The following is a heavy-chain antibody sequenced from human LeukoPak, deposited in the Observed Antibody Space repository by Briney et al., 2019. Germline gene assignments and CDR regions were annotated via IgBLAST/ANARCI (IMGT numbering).Heavy chain of an antibody. Sequence: SQTLSLTCTVSGGSISSGDYYWSWIRQPPGKGLEWIGYIYYSGSTYYNPSLKSRVTISVDTSKNQFSLKPSSVTAADTAVYYCARDRGSSSGTDYWGQGTLVTVSS. V-gene: IGHV4-30-4*01. D-gene: IGHD6-13*01. CDR3: ARDRGSSSGTDY. J-gene: IGHJ4*02. CDR1: GGSISSGDYY. CDR2: IYYSGST.